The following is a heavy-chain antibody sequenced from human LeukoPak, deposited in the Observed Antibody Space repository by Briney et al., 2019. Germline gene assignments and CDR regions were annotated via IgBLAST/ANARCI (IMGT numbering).Heavy chain of an antibody. CDR1: GFTFSSYW. D-gene: IGHD5-12*01. V-gene: IGHV3-7*01. J-gene: IGHJ4*02. CDR2: IKHDASEK. CDR3: ARDRGCPGYDLYDY. Sequence: GGSLRLSCADSGFTFSSYWMAWVRQTPGKGLEWVANIKHDASEKYYVDSVKGRFTISRDNAQNSFYLQMNSLRAEDTAVYYCARDRGCPGYDLYDYWGQGTLVTVSS.